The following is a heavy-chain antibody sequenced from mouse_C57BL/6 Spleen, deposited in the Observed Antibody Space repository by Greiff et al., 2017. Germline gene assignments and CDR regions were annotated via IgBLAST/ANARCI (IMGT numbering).Heavy chain of an antibody. CDR3: ARDDYDGGVFDY. Sequence: QVQLQQSGAELVRPGASVTLSCKASGYTFTDYEMHWVKQTPVHGLEWIGAIDPETGGTAYNQKFKGKAILTADKSSSTAYMELRSLTTEDSAVYCCARDDYDGGVFDYWGQGTTLTVSS. D-gene: IGHD2-4*01. J-gene: IGHJ2*01. CDR1: GYTFTDYE. V-gene: IGHV1-15*01. CDR2: IDPETGGT.